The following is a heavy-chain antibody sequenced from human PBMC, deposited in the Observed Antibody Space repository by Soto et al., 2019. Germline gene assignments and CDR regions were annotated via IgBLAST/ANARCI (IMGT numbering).Heavy chain of an antibody. J-gene: IGHJ4*02. CDR1: GYTFTVYY. CDR3: AKANSGDDDQFHH. CDR2: VSPKSGDT. V-gene: IGHV1-2*02. Sequence: QVQLVQSGTEVRKPVSSVKVSCKASGYTFTVYYIHWVRKAPGQGLEWMGWVSPKSGDTYYPQKFQGRVTMTRYTSSSSVYMEMNRLRSDDTAVYYCAKANSGDDDQFHHWGQVTPVTVSS. D-gene: IGHD5-12*01.